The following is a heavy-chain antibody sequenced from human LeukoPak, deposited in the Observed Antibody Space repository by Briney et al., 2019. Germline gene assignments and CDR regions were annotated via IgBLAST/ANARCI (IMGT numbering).Heavy chain of an antibody. J-gene: IGHJ4*02. Sequence: SETLSLTCTVSGYSISSGYYWGWIRQPPGKGLEWIGSIYHSGSTYYNPSLKSRVTISVDTSKNQFSLKLSSVTAADTAVYYCARGRWLDYWGQGTLVTVSS. D-gene: IGHD4-23*01. CDR3: ARGRWLDY. V-gene: IGHV4-38-2*02. CDR2: IYHSGST. CDR1: GYSISSGYY.